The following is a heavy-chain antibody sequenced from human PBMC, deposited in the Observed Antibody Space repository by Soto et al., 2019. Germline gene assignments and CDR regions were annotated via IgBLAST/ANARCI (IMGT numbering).Heavy chain of an antibody. CDR2: IRDKGNNYAT. V-gene: IGHV3-73*01. J-gene: IGHJ3*02. CDR1: GFTFSGSA. Sequence: EVQLVESGGGLVQPGGSLKLSCAGSGFTFSGSAIHWVRQASGKGLEWLARIRDKGNNYATGYAASVKGRFTIYRDDSKNTAFLQMNSLSTEDTAVYYCARLDAPGDRAIDILGQGTMVTVSS. CDR3: ARLDAPGDRAIDI.